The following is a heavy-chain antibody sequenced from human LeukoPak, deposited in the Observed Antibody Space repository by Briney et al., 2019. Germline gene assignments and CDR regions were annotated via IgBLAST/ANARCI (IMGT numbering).Heavy chain of an antibody. D-gene: IGHD1-14*01. CDR2: MNPNSGNT. CDR1: GYTFTSYD. V-gene: IGHV1-8*01. CDR3: AKRKANHNAFDI. J-gene: IGHJ3*02. Sequence: ASVKVSCKASGYTFTSYDINWVRQATGQGLEWMGWMNPNSGNTGYAQKLQGRVTMTRNTSINTAYMELSSLSSDDTAVYYCAKRKANHNAFDIWGQGTMVTVSS.